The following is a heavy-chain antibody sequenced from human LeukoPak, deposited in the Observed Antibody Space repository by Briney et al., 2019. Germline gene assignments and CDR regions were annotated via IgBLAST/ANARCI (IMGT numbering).Heavy chain of an antibody. CDR1: GGYIDSYY. D-gene: IGHD3-22*01. V-gene: IGHV4-4*07. Sequence: SETLSLTCTVSGGYIDSYYWNWIRQPAGKGLEWIGRIYSSGSTNYNPSLKSRVTMSVDTSKNQFSLKLRSVTAADTAVYYCARSSESYDSSGYYSYYFDYWGQGTLVTVSS. J-gene: IGHJ4*02. CDR3: ARSSESYDSSGYYSYYFDY. CDR2: IYSSGST.